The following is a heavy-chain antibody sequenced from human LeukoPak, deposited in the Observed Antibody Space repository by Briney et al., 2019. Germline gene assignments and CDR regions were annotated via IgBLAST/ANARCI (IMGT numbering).Heavy chain of an antibody. CDR2: IIPIFGTA. D-gene: IGHD2-2*01. J-gene: IGHJ4*02. V-gene: IGHV1-69*05. CDR1: GGTFSSYA. Sequence: SVKVSCKASGGTFSSYAISWVRQAPGQGLEWMGGIIPIFGTANYAQKFQGRVTITTDESTSTAYMELSSLRSEDTAVYYCARKSVVVPATFDYWGQGTLVTVSS. CDR3: ARKSVVVPATFDY.